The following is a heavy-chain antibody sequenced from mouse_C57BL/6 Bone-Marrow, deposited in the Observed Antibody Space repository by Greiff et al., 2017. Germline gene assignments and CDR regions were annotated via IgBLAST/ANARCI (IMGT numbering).Heavy chain of an antibody. CDR2: IDPENGDT. D-gene: IGHD1-1*01. CDR1: GFNIKDDY. CDR3: TTNLLLRLYYFDY. V-gene: IGHV14-4*01. J-gene: IGHJ2*01. Sequence: EVMLVESGAELVRPGASVKLSCTASGFNIKDDYMHWVKQRPEQGLEWIGWIDPENGDTEYASKFQGKATITADTSSNTAYLQLSSLTSEDTAVYYCTTNLLLRLYYFDYWGQGTTLTVSS.